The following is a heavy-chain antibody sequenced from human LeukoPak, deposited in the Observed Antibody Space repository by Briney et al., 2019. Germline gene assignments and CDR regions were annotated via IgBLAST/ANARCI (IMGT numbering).Heavy chain of an antibody. CDR3: ARGRYSSGWAFDY. J-gene: IGHJ4*02. V-gene: IGHV4-39*07. D-gene: IGHD6-19*01. CDR1: GGSISSSSYY. CDR2: IYYSGST. Sequence: SETLSLTCTVSGGSISSSSYYWDWIRQPPGKGLEWIGSIYYSGSTNYNPSLKGRVTISVDTSKNQFSLKLSSVTAADTAVYYCARGRYSSGWAFDYWGQGTLVTVSS.